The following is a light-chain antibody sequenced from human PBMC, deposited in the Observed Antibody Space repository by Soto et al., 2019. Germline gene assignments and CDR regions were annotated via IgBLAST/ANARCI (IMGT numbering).Light chain of an antibody. J-gene: IGLJ2*01. CDR2: GNK. CDR1: TSNIGADYD. CDR3: QSYDDTLSAVV. V-gene: IGLV1-40*01. Sequence: QSVLTQPPSVSGAPGQRVTVSCTGSTSNIGADYDVHWYQQFPGTAPKLLIYGNKNRPSGVPDRFSGSKSGTSASLVITGPQAGDGGDYYCQSYDDTLSAVVFGGGPKFTVL.